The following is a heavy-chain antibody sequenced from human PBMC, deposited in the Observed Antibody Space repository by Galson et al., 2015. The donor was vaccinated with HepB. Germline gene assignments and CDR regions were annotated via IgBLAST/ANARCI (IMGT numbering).Heavy chain of an antibody. CDR2: IWYDGSDK. J-gene: IGHJ4*02. V-gene: IGHV3-33*01. CDR3: ATDRERDGNNAGFDY. D-gene: IGHD4-23*01. CDR1: GFTFSGYA. Sequence: SLRLSCAASGFTFSGYAMHWVRQAPGKGLEWVAVIWYDGSDKYYADSVKGRFTISRDNSKNTLYLQMNSLRVDDTAVYYCATDRERDGNNAGFDYWGQGTLVTVSS.